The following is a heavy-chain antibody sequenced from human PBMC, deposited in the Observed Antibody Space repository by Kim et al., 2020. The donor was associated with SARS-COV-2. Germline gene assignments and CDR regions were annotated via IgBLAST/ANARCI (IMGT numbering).Heavy chain of an antibody. V-gene: IGHV4-34*01. D-gene: IGHD5-18*01. J-gene: IGHJ4*02. Sequence: SETLSLTCAVYGGSFSGYYWSWIRQPPGKGLEWIGEINHSGSTNYNPSLKSRVTISVYTSKNQFSLKLSSVTAADTAVYYCARAGYSYGYGGDPFDYWGQGTLVTLSS. CDR1: GGSFSGYY. CDR3: ARAGYSYGYGGDPFDY. CDR2: INHSGST.